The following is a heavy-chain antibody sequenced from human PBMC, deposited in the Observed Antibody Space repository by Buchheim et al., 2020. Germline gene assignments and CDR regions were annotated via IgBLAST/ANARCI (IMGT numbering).Heavy chain of an antibody. CDR2: IKQDGSEK. J-gene: IGHJ2*01. V-gene: IGHV3-7*01. D-gene: IGHD3-22*01. CDR1: GFTFSSYW. CDR3: ARVWGDSSGYYSGAFWYFEL. Sequence: EVQLVESGGGLVQPGGSLRLSCAASGFTFSSYWMTWVRQAPGKGLEWVANIKQDGSEKYYVDSVKGRFTISRDNDKNSLFLQMNSLRAEDTAVYYCARVWGDSSGYYSGAFWYFELWGRDTL.